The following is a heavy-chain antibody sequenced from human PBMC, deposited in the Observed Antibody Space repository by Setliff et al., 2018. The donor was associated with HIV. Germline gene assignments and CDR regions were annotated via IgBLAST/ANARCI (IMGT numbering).Heavy chain of an antibody. D-gene: IGHD4-17*01. CDR1: GYTFNSYG. V-gene: IGHV1-18*01. CDR3: ARVTFLHGDSRRGVLQH. CDR2: ISAYNGNT. Sequence: GASVKVSCKASGYTFNSYGISWVRQAPGQGLEWMGWISAYNGNTNYAQKPQGRVTMTTDTSTSTAYMELRSLRSDDTAVYYCARVTFLHGDSRRGVLQHWGQGTLVTVSS. J-gene: IGHJ1*01.